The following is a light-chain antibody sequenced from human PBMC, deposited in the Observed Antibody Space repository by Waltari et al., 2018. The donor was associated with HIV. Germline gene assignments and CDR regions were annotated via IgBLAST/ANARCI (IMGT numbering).Light chain of an antibody. CDR1: SSNIGPIHD. J-gene: IGLJ2*01. Sequence: QSVLTQPPSVSGAPGQRVTISCTGSSSNIGPIHDVNWYQQVPGTAPKLLIYGNSNRPSGVPDRFSGSKSGTSASLAIAGLQAEDEADYYCQSYDTSLSGVVFGGGTKLTVL. CDR3: QSYDTSLSGVV. CDR2: GNS. V-gene: IGLV1-40*01.